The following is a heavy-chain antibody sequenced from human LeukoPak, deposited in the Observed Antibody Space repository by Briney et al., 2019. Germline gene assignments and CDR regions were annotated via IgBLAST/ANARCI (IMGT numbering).Heavy chain of an antibody. Sequence: SETLSLTCTVSGGSISSYYWSWIRRPAGKGLEWIGEINHSGSTNYNPSLKSRVTISVDTSKNQFSLKLSSVTAADTAVYYCARLSTYLYYYGSGIDYWGQGTLVTVSS. CDR2: INHSGST. V-gene: IGHV4-34*01. J-gene: IGHJ4*02. CDR1: GGSISSYY. D-gene: IGHD3-10*01. CDR3: ARLSTYLYYYGSGIDY.